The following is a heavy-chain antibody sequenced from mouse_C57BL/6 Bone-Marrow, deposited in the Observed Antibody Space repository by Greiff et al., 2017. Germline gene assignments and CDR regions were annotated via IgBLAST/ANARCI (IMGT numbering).Heavy chain of an antibody. J-gene: IGHJ3*01. V-gene: IGHV14-4*01. CDR1: GFNITDDC. CDR2: LDPDNGDP. D-gene: IGHD1-1*02. CDR3: TRWSKGWCAY. Sequence: EVQLQQPGAELVRPGASVKLSCTASGFNITDDCMHWVKQRPGQGLEWIGWLDPDNGDPAYASKFQGKATLTVDTSSNTASLPISRLTSEDTAVYYWTRWSKGWCAYWGQGTLVTVSA.